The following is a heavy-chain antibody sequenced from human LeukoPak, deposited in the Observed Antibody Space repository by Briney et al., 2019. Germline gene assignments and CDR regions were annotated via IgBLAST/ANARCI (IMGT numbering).Heavy chain of an antibody. CDR1: GGSISSSSYY. V-gene: IGHV4-39*01. CDR3: ARHRRVVAHFDY. D-gene: IGHD2-15*01. CDR2: IYYSGST. Sequence: SETLSLTCTVSGGSISSSSYYWGWIRQPPGKGLEWIGSIYYSGSTYYNPSLKSRVTISVDTSKNQFSLKLSSVTAADTAVYYRARHRRVVAHFDYWGQGTLVTVSS. J-gene: IGHJ4*02.